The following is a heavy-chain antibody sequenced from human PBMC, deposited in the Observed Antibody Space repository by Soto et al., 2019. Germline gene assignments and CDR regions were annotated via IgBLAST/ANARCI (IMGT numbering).Heavy chain of an antibody. CDR2: IWYDGSNK. CDR1: GFTFSSYG. V-gene: IGHV3-33*01. CDR3: SRGHDAFDI. Sequence: QVQLVESGGGVVQPGRSLRLSCAASGFTFSSYGMHWVRQAPGKGLEWVAVIWYDGSNKYYGDSVKGRFTISRDNSKNTLHLQMNSLRAEDTAVYYCSRGHDAFDIWGQGTMVTVSS. J-gene: IGHJ3*02.